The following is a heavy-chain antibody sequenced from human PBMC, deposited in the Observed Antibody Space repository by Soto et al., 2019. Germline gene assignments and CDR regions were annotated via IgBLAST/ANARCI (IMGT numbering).Heavy chain of an antibody. D-gene: IGHD3-3*01. V-gene: IGHV4-61*03. CDR3: ARAVTIFGVVTMGYYGMDV. J-gene: IGHJ6*02. CDR1: GGSVSSGSYY. CDR2: IYYSGST. Sequence: QVQLQESGPGLVKPSETLSLTCTVSGGSVSSGSYYWSWIRQPPGKGLEWIGYIYYSGSTNYNPSPQSRVTTSADTSKNHCSLKLSSVTAADTAVYYCARAVTIFGVVTMGYYGMDVWGQGTTVTVSS.